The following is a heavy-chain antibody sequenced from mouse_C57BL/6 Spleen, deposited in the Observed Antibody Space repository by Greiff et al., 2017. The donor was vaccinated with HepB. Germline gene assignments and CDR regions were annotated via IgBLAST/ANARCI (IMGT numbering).Heavy chain of an antibody. D-gene: IGHD3-2*02. V-gene: IGHV1-59*01. CDR1: GYTFTSYW. CDR2: IDPADSYT. Sequence: LVESGAELVRPGTSVKLSCKASGYTFTSYWMHWVKQRPGQGLEWIGLIDPADSYTNYNQKFKGKATLTVDTSSSTAYMQRSSLTSEDSAVYYCAKAQGIYFDYWGQGTTLTVSS. J-gene: IGHJ2*01. CDR3: AKAQGIYFDY.